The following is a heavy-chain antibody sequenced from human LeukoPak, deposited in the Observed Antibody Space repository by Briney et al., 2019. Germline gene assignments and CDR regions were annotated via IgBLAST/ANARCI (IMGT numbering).Heavy chain of an antibody. Sequence: PGGSLRLSCAASGFTFSSYWMHWVRQAPGKGLVWVSRINSDGSSASYADSVKGRFTISRDNSKNTRYLQMNSLRAEDAAVYFCAKNSGYSWQYFFDYWGQGTLVTVSS. V-gene: IGHV3-74*01. CDR3: AKNSGYSWQYFFDY. J-gene: IGHJ4*02. CDR1: GFTFSSYW. D-gene: IGHD6-25*01. CDR2: INSDGSSA.